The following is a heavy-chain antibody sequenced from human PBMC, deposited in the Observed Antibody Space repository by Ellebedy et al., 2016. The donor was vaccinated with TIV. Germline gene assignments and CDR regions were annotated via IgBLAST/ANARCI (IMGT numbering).Heavy chain of an antibody. CDR2: LSYDGSNK. D-gene: IGHD3-3*01. Sequence: PGGSLRLSCAASGFNFRNYAMHWVRQAPGKGLEWVAGLSYDGSNKDYRDSVKGRYTISRDNSNSTLYLQMNGLRTEDTAVYYCARTITMATSPFDHWGPGILVTVSS. V-gene: IGHV3-30-3*01. J-gene: IGHJ4*02. CDR3: ARTITMATSPFDH. CDR1: GFNFRNYA.